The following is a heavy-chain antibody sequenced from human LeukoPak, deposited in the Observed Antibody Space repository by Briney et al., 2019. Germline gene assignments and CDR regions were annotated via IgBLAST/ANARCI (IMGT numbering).Heavy chain of an antibody. CDR1: GFTFSSYS. V-gene: IGHV3-48*04. J-gene: IGHJ4*02. CDR2: ISSESGTI. CDR3: AREGRLRPSHIDY. Sequence: GGSLRLSCAASGFTFSSYSMNWVRQAPGKGLEWVSYISSESGTIYYTDSVRGRFTISRDNAKSSLSLQMNSLRAEDTAVYYCAREGRLRPSHIDYWGQGTLVTVSS. D-gene: IGHD2-15*01.